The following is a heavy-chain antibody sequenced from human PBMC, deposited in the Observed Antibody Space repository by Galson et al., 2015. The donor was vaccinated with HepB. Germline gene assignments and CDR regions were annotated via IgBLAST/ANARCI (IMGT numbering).Heavy chain of an antibody. D-gene: IGHD6-13*01. CDR1: GFTFSSYA. V-gene: IGHV3-23*01. CDR3: AKGGAVGGYSSSWYLGY. Sequence: SLRLSCAASGFTFSSYAMSWVRQAPGKGLEWVSAISGSGGSTYYADSVKGRFTISRDNSKNTLYLQMNSLGAEDTAVCYCAKGGAVGGYSSSWYLGYWGQGTLVTVSS. J-gene: IGHJ4*02. CDR2: ISGSGGST.